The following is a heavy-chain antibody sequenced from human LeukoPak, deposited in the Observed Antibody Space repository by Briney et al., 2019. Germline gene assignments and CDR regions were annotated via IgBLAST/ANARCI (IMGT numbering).Heavy chain of an antibody. D-gene: IGHD6-19*01. CDR3: AGGDRNGWYFDY. V-gene: IGHV3-20*04. Sequence: GGSLRLSCAASGFRFDDHGMSWVRQVPGKGLEWVSGINWNGASTGYGDSVKGRFTISRDNAKNSLYLQMNSLRAEDTALYYCAGGDRNGWYFDYWGEGILVTVSS. CDR1: GFRFDDHG. J-gene: IGHJ4*02. CDR2: INWNGAST.